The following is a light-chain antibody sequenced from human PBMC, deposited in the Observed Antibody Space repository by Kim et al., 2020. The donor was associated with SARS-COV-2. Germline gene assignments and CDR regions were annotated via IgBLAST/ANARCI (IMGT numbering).Light chain of an antibody. V-gene: IGKV1-9*01. CDR2: GAS. CDR3: QQLNSYPYT. CDR1: QDINTY. J-gene: IGKJ2*01. Sequence: SASIGDRVTITFRASQDINTYLAWFHQMPGKAPKLLISGASTLQSGVPSRFSGSGSGTEFTLTISSLQPEDFATYYCQQLNSYPYTFGQGTKLEI.